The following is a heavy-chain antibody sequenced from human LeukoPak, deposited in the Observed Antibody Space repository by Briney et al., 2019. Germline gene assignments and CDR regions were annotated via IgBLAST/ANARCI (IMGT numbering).Heavy chain of an antibody. CDR2: INHSGST. CDR1: GGSFSGYY. V-gene: IGHV4-34*01. Sequence: SETLSLTCAVYGGSFSGYYWSWIRQPPGKGLEWIGEINHSGSTNYNPSLKSGVTISVDTSKNQFSLKLSSVTAADTAVYYCARGRNGYNLYYFDYWGQGTLVTVSS. D-gene: IGHD5-24*01. CDR3: ARGRNGYNLYYFDY. J-gene: IGHJ4*02.